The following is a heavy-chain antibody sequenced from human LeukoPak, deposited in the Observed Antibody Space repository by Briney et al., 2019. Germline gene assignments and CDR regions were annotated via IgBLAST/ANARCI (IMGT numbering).Heavy chain of an antibody. Sequence: GGSLRLSCAASGFTLSTFDMNWVRQAPGKGLEWVSSISTSSRYIYYRDSVKGRFTISRDDAKNSLYLQMNSLRVEDTAVYYCARADCSGSSCYLRRSWFDPWGQGTLVTVSS. CDR1: GFTLSTFD. J-gene: IGHJ5*02. D-gene: IGHD2-15*01. V-gene: IGHV3-21*01. CDR3: ARADCSGSSCYLRRSWFDP. CDR2: ISTSSRYI.